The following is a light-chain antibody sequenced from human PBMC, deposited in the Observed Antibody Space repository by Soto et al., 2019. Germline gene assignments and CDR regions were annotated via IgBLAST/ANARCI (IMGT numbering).Light chain of an antibody. CDR2: EVS. CDR1: SSDVGIYIY. CDR3: SSYAGSHNNVV. J-gene: IGLJ2*01. V-gene: IGLV2-8*01. Sequence: QSALTQPPSASGSPGQSVTISCTGTSSDVGIYIYVSWYQQHPGKAPKLLIYEVSKRPSGVPDRFSGSKSGNTASLTVSGLQAEDEADYYCSSYAGSHNNVVFGGGTKLTVL.